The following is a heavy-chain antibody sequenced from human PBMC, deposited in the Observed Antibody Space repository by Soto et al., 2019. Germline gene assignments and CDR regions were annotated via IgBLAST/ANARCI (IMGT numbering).Heavy chain of an antibody. J-gene: IGHJ5*02. CDR3: ERHSYYYGSGYGFWLDT. CDR2: INYSGST. CDR1: GGSITISTYY. D-gene: IGHD3-10*01. Sequence: SESLSLTFTVSGGSITISTYYWGLIRQPPXKGLEWIGSINYSGSTHHKSSIKSRVTIHVDTSKNQFYMKLNYLNAADTAVYYCERHSYYYGSGYGFWLDTWGQGTLVTVSS. V-gene: IGHV4-39*01.